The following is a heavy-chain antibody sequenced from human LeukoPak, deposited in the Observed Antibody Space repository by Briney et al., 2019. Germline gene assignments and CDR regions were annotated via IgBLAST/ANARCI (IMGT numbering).Heavy chain of an antibody. J-gene: IGHJ4*02. CDR3: ANMYSSGSDLLDY. CDR1: GFTFSSYW. V-gene: IGHV3-53*01. CDR2: IYSGGST. Sequence: GGSLRLSCAASGFTFSSYWMHWVRQAPGKGLEWVSVIYSGGSTYYADSVKGRFIISRDNSKNTLYLQMNSLRAEDTAVYYCANMYSSGSDLLDYWGQGTLVTVSS. D-gene: IGHD6-19*01.